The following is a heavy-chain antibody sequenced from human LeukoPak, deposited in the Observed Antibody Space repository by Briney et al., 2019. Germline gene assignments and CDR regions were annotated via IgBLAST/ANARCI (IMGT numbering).Heavy chain of an antibody. V-gene: IGHV4-61*02. CDR2: IYTSGST. J-gene: IGHJ4*02. CDR1: GGSISSGSYY. CDR3: ARGPGYYGSGSYPSVY. D-gene: IGHD3-10*01. Sequence: PSETLSPTCAVSGGSISSGSYYWTWIRQPAGKGLEWIGRIYTSGSTNYNPSLKSQITIALDTSKNPFSLRLSSVTAADPAVYYCARGPGYYGSGSYPSVYWGQGTLVTVSS.